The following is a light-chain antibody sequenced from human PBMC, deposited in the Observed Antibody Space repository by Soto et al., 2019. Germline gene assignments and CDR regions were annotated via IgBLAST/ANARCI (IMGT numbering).Light chain of an antibody. CDR1: RSDVGRYNY. CDR3: SSYTDSSNYV. CDR2: QVT. J-gene: IGLJ1*01. Sequence: QSVLTQPASVSGSPGQSITISCTGTRSDVGRYNYVSWYQQHPGKAPKLMIYQVTNRPSGVSNRFSGSRSGNTASLTISGLQAEDEADYYCSSYTDSSNYVFGTGTKVTVL. V-gene: IGLV2-14*01.